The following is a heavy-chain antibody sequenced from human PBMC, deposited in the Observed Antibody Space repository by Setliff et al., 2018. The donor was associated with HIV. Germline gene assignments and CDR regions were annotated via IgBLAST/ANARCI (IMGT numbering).Heavy chain of an antibody. V-gene: IGHV3-30*02. CDR2: IAYDGSRE. CDR3: ASSTMIVVVNYAFSA. D-gene: IGHD3-22*01. Sequence: GGSLRLSCAASGFSFSSYGMQWVRQAPGKGLEWVTFIAYDGSREQYIDSVKGRFTISRDTSKNTVYLHMDSLKFEDTAVYYCASSTMIVVVNYAFSAWGQGTLVTVSS. CDR1: GFSFSSYG. J-gene: IGHJ5*02.